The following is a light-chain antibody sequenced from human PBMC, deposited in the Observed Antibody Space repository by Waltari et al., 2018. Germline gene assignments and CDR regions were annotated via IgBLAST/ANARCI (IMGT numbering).Light chain of an antibody. CDR3: QQRSNWPLT. CDR2: DAS. V-gene: IGKV3-11*01. Sequence: SFRARPRVRRYLAWYQQRPGQAPRLLIFDASFRATGIPARFSGSGSETDFTLTISSLEPEDCAVYYCQQRSNWPLTFGGGTKVEIK. J-gene: IGKJ4*01. CDR1: PRVRRY.